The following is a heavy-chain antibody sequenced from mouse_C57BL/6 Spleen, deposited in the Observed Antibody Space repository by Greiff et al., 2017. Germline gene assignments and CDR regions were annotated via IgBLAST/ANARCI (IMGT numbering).Heavy chain of an antibody. Sequence: QVQLQQPGAELVKPGASVKMSCKASGYTFTSYWITWVKQRPGQGLEWIGDIYPGSGSTNYNEKCMSKATLTVDTSSSTAYMQLSSLTSEDSAVYYCARGNYGIYAMDYWGQGTSVTVSS. CDR2: IYPGSGST. CDR1: GYTFTSYW. J-gene: IGHJ4*01. V-gene: IGHV1-55*01. D-gene: IGHD2-1*01. CDR3: ARGNYGIYAMDY.